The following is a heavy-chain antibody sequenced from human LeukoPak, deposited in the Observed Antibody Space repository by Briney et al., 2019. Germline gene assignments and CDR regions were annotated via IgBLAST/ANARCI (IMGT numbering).Heavy chain of an antibody. Sequence: PGGSLRLSCAASGFTFSSYGMHWVRQAPGKGLEWVAVIWSDGTEKYYGDAVKGRFTISRDDSRKTVYLQMNRLRGEDTAVYYCARDAQRGFDYSNSLQYWGQGTLVTVSS. V-gene: IGHV3-33*01. CDR3: ARDAQRGFDYSNSLQY. CDR2: IWSDGTEK. J-gene: IGHJ4*02. D-gene: IGHD4-11*01. CDR1: GFTFSSYG.